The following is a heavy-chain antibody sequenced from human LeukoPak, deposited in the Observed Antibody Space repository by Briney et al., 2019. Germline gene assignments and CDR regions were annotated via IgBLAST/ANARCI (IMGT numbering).Heavy chain of an antibody. CDR1: GFTFSSYS. D-gene: IGHD6-13*01. CDR2: ISSSSSYI. J-gene: IGHJ5*02. CDR3: ARDKKKQQLVRRWFDP. V-gene: IGHV3-21*01. Sequence: GGSLRLSCAASGFTFSSYSMKWVRQAPGKGLEWVSSISSSSSYIYYADSVKGRFTISRDNAKNSLYLQMNSLRAEDTAVYYCARDKKKQQLVRRWFDPWGQGTLVTVSS.